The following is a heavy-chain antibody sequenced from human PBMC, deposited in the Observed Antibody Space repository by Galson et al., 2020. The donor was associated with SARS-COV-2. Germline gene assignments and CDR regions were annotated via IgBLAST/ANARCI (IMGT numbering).Heavy chain of an antibody. V-gene: IGHV1-8*01. CDR3: ARAVVGIGWFYFDY. Sequence: SVKVSCKASGYTFTSYDINWVRQATGQGLEWMGWMNPNSGNTGYAQKFQGRVTMTRNTSISTAYMELSSLRSEDTAVYYCARAVVGIGWFYFDYWGQGTLVTVSS. CDR2: MNPNSGNT. J-gene: IGHJ4*02. CDR1: GYTFTSYD. D-gene: IGHD1-26*01.